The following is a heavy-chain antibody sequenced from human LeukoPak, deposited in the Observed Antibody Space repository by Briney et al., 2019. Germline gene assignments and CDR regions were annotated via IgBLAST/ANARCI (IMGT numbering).Heavy chain of an antibody. CDR2: IYYSGST. D-gene: IGHD4-17*01. V-gene: IGHV4-39*07. CDR1: GGSISSGDYY. J-gene: IGHJ6*03. CDR3: ARTTVTTAYYYYYYMDV. Sequence: PSETLSLTCTVSGGSISSGDYYWGWIRQPPGKGLEWIGSIYYSGSTYYNPSLKSRVTISVDTSKNQFSLKLSSVTAADTAVYYCARTTVTTAYYYYYYMDVWGKGTTVTVSS.